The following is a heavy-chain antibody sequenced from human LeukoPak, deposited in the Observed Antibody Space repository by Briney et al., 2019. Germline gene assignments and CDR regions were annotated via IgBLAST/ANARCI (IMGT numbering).Heavy chain of an antibody. CDR2: ISSSSSTI. CDR1: GFTFSSYS. D-gene: IGHD6-19*01. Sequence: GGSLRLSCAASGFTFSSYSMNWVRQAPGKGLEWVSSISSSSSTIYYADSVKGRFTISRDNAKNSLYLQMNSLRAEDTAVYYCARVAGGADAFDIWGQGTMVTVSS. V-gene: IGHV3-21*04. J-gene: IGHJ3*02. CDR3: ARVAGGADAFDI.